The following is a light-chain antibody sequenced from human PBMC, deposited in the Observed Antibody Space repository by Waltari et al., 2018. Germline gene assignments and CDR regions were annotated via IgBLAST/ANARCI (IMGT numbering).Light chain of an antibody. Sequence: QSALTQPASVSESPGQSVTISCTGTSSDVGKYDLVSWYQQHPGKAPKVLIYEVCKRPSGGSNRFSGSTSGNTSSLTISGLQAEDEADYYCCSYASNDTFFYVFGVGTKVTV. CDR2: EVC. V-gene: IGLV2-23*02. CDR1: SSDVGKYDL. CDR3: CSYASNDTFFYV. J-gene: IGLJ1*01.